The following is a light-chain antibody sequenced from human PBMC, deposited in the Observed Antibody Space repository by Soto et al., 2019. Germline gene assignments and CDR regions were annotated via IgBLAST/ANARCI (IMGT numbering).Light chain of an antibody. Sequence: QSALTQPASVSGSPGQSITISCTGTSSDVGGFNYVSWYQQHPGKTPKLLIYEVRLRPTGVSDRFSGSKSGNTASLTISGLQVEDEADYYCSSYTSSSSGVFGTGTKVTVL. CDR3: SSYTSSSSGV. V-gene: IGLV2-14*01. CDR1: SSDVGGFNY. CDR2: EVR. J-gene: IGLJ1*01.